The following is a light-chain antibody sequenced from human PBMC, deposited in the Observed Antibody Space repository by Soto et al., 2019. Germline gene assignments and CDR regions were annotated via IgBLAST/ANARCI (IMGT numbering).Light chain of an antibody. V-gene: IGKV1-39*01. CDR2: AAS. Sequence: DIQMTQSPSSLSASVGDRVTITCRASQSISSYLNWYQQKPGKAPKLLIYAASSLQSGVPSRFRGSGSGTDFTLTISRLQPEDFAPYYCQQSSSTPGTTFGPGTKVDI. J-gene: IGKJ3*01. CDR3: QQSSSTPGTT. CDR1: QSISSY.